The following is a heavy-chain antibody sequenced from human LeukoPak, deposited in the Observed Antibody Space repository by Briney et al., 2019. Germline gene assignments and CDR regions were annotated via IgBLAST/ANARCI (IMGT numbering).Heavy chain of an antibody. D-gene: IGHD3-16*02. J-gene: IGHJ4*02. Sequence: WGSLSLTCDASGFSFTGSNWWRFGQASGKGLEWVGRITTKASNYATAYGASVKGRFTISRDDSENTAYLQMNSLKTEYTAVYDGAIYRPLDYWGQGTLVTVSS. CDR3: AIYRPLDY. CDR2: ITTKASNYAT. CDR1: GFSFTGSN. V-gene: IGHV3-73*01.